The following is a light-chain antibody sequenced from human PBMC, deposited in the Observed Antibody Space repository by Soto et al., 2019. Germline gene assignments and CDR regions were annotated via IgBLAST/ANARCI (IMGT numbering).Light chain of an antibody. Sequence: ETVFTPSPATLSFSPGEKDTLSFRASQSVSSYLAWYQQKPGQAPRLLIYDASNRATGIPARFSGSGSGTDFTLTISSMEPEDFAVYYCQQRGDWPLTFGGGTKVDIK. CDR3: QQRGDWPLT. CDR2: DAS. CDR1: QSVSSY. V-gene: IGKV3-11*01. J-gene: IGKJ4*01.